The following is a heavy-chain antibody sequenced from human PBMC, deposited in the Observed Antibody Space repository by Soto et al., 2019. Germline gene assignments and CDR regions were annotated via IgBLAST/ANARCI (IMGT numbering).Heavy chain of an antibody. J-gene: IGHJ6*02. CDR1: GGSISSYY. V-gene: IGHV4-59*01. CDR2: IYYSGST. D-gene: IGHD6-13*01. CDR3: ARDFGIAAAGSHQHYYYYGMDV. Sequence: PXATLSLTFTVCGGSISSYYWSGIRQPPGKGLEWIGYIYYSGSTNYNPSLKSRVTISVDTSKNQFSLKLSSVTAADTAVYYCARDFGIAAAGSHQHYYYYGMDVWGQGTTVTVSS.